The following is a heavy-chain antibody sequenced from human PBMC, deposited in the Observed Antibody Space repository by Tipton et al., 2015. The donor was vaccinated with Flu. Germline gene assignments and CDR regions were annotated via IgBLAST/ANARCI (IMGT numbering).Heavy chain of an antibody. CDR3: ARDDRRYGYGLDLLGY. J-gene: IGHJ4*02. D-gene: IGHD5-18*01. V-gene: IGHV4-31*03. Sequence: TLSLTCTVSGGSISSGGYYWSWIRQHPGKGLEWIGYIYYSGSTYYNPSLKSRVTISVDTSKNQFSLKLSSVTAADTAVYYCARDDRRYGYGLDLLGYWGQGTLVTVSS. CDR2: IYYSGST. CDR1: GGSISSGGYY.